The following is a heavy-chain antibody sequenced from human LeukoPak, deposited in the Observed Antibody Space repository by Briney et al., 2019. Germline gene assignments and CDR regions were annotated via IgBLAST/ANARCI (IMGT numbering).Heavy chain of an antibody. CDR1: GFTFSSYS. Sequence: GSLRLSCAASGFTFSSYSMNWIRQPPGKGLEWIGEINHSGSTNYNPSLKSRVTISVDTSKNQFSLKLSSATAADTAVYYCARGKKSSSWYGAWFDPWGQGTLVTVSS. J-gene: IGHJ5*02. CDR3: ARGKKSSSWYGAWFDP. V-gene: IGHV4-34*01. CDR2: INHSGST. D-gene: IGHD6-13*01.